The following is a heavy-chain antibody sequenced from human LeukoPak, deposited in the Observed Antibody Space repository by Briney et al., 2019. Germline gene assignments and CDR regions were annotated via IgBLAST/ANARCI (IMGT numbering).Heavy chain of an antibody. D-gene: IGHD5-24*01. CDR2: ISSSSYI. CDR1: GFTFSSYN. CDR3: ARGRDGSQSPIDD. V-gene: IGHV3-21*01. Sequence: PGGSLRLSCAASGFTFSSYNMNWVRQAPGKGLEWVSSISSSSYIYYADSVRGRFTISRDNAKNSLYLQMNSLRAEDTAVYYCARGRDGSQSPIDDWGQGTLVTVSS. J-gene: IGHJ4*02.